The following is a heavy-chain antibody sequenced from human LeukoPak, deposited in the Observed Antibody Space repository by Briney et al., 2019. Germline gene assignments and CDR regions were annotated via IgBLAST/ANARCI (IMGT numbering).Heavy chain of an antibody. CDR3: ASGKYRYGSNWFDP. V-gene: IGHV3-30*04. J-gene: IGHJ5*02. Sequence: GGSLRHCCAASGYTLSSDVMHWVRQAPGKGLEWVAVISYDGSNKYYADSVKSRFTISRDNSKNTLYLQMNSLRAEDTAVYFCASGKYRYGSNWFDPWGEGCPVSVSS. CDR1: GYTLSSDV. CDR2: ISYDGSNK. D-gene: IGHD5-18*01.